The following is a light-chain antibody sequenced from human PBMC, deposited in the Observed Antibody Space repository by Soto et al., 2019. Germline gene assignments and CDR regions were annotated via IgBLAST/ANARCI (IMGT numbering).Light chain of an antibody. J-gene: IGKJ5*01. CDR1: QDIRGA. Sequence: AIQLTQSPSSLSSSVGDRGTITCRASQDIRGALAWYQQKPGKPPKLLIFDVSSLQSGVPSRFSGSGSGTDFTLTISSLQPEDFAPHYCQQFNTYPITFGQGTRLEIK. V-gene: IGKV1-13*02. CDR2: DVS. CDR3: QQFNTYPIT.